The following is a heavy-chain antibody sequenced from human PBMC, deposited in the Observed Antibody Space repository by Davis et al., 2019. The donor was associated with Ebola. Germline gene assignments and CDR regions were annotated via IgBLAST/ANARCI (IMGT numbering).Heavy chain of an antibody. Sequence: PGGSLRLSCAASGFTFRNNAMSCVRQAPGKGLEWVSAISASGSRTYYADSVRGRFTVSRDNSKNTVYLQMNSLGAEDTAVYYCAKEPLVGDYGVDVWGQGTTVTVSS. CDR2: ISASGSRT. CDR1: GFTFRNNA. J-gene: IGHJ6*02. CDR3: AKEPLVGDYGVDV. D-gene: IGHD6-6*01. V-gene: IGHV3-23*01.